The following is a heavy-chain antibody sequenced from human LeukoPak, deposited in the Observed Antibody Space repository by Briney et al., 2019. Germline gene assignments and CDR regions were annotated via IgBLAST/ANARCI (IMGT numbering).Heavy chain of an antibody. CDR3: AKDSGGDVVVPAAPFDY. J-gene: IGHJ4*02. CDR1: GFTFSSYA. V-gene: IGHV3-23*01. CDR2: ISGSGGST. D-gene: IGHD2-2*01. Sequence: GGFLRLSCAASGFTFSSYAMSWVRQAPGKGLEWVSAISGSGGSTYYADSVKGRFTISRDNSKNTLYLQMNSLRAEDTAVYYCAKDSGGDVVVPAAPFDYWGQGTLVTVSS.